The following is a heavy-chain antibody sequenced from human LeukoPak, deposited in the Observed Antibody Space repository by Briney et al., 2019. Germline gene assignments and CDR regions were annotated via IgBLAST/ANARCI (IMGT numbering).Heavy chain of an antibody. CDR3: ARGGSGISNAFDI. Sequence: SETLSLTCSVSGGSISSYYWSWIRQPPGKGLEWIGYVYYSGSTNSNPSLKSRVTMSVDTSKNQFSLKLRSVTAADTAVYYCARGGSGISNAFDIWGQGTMVTVSS. D-gene: IGHD3-10*01. V-gene: IGHV4-59*01. CDR1: GGSISSYY. CDR2: VYYSGST. J-gene: IGHJ3*02.